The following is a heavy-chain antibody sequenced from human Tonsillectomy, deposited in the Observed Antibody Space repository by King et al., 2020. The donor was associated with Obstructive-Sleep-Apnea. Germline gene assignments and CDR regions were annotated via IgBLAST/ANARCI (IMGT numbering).Heavy chain of an antibody. CDR2: ISYDGSNK. J-gene: IGHJ4*02. V-gene: IGHV3-30*04. Sequence: QLVQSGGGVVQPGRSLRLSCAASGFTFSSYAMHWVRQAPGKGLEWVAVISYDGSNKYYADSVKGRFTISRDNSKNTLYLQMNSLRAEDTAVYYCAREYKGGSSGTIDYWGQGTLVTVSA. CDR1: GFTFSSYA. D-gene: IGHD6-6*01. CDR3: AREYKGGSSGTIDY.